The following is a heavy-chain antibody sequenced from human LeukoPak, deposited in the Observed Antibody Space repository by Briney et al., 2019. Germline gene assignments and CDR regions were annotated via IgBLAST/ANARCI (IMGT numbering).Heavy chain of an antibody. CDR3: ARGTSKSSGHNPYY. D-gene: IGHD3-22*01. CDR1: GFTFSSYS. Sequence: GGSLRLSCAASGFTFSSYSMNWVRQAPGKGLEWVSSISSGSTYIHYADSVKGRFTISRDNAKNSLYLQMNSLRAEDTAVYYCARGTSKSSGHNPYYWGQGTLVTVSS. J-gene: IGHJ4*02. V-gene: IGHV3-21*06. CDR2: ISSGSTYI.